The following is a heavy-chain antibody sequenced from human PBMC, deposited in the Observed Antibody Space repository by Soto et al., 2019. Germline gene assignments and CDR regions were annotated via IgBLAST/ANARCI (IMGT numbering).Heavy chain of an antibody. V-gene: IGHV4-59*01. CDR3: AREASSGYKFFDY. CDR2: LYYSGTT. J-gene: IGHJ4*02. D-gene: IGHD3-22*01. Sequence: PSLTKPLTCTVADGPIRGYYWSWIRKPPGKGLEWIGYLYYSGTTSYNPSLRSRLTISVDTSKNQFSLRLTSVTAADTAVYYCAREASSGYKFFDYWGQGTLVTVSS. CDR1: DGPIRGYY.